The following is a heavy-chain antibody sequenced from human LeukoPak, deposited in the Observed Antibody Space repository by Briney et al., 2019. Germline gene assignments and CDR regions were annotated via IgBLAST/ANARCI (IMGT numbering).Heavy chain of an antibody. Sequence: GGSLRLPCAASGFTFSSYWMTWVRQAPGKGLEWVANIKKDGSEKYYVDSVKGRFTISRDNAKTSLYLQMNSLRAEDTAVYYCARGLSGVSGYTYGRGIDYWGQGTLVTVSS. V-gene: IGHV3-7*01. CDR2: IKKDGSEK. D-gene: IGHD5-18*01. J-gene: IGHJ4*02. CDR3: ARGLSGVSGYTYGRGIDY. CDR1: GFTFSSYW.